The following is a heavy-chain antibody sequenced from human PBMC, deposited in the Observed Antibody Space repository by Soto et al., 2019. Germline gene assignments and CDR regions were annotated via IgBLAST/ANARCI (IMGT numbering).Heavy chain of an antibody. CDR3: ARAYTIFGVVNSGMDV. Sequence: EVQLVESGGGLVQPGGSLRLFCAASGFTFSSYDMHWVRQATGKGLEWVSAIGTAGDTYYPGSVKGRFTISRENAKNSLYLQMNSLRAGDTAVYYCARAYTIFGVVNSGMDVWGQGTTVTVSS. CDR1: GFTFSSYD. CDR2: IGTAGDT. D-gene: IGHD3-3*01. V-gene: IGHV3-13*01. J-gene: IGHJ6*02.